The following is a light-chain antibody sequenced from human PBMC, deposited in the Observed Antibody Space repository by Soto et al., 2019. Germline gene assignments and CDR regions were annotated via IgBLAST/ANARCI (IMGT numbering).Light chain of an antibody. V-gene: IGKV1-6*01. CDR1: QAIRNN. CDR2: AAA. J-gene: IGKJ1*01. CDR3: LQDYNYPRT. Sequence: AIQMTQSPSSLSASVGDRVTITCRSSQAIRNNLVWFQQKPGKAPELLIYAAANLQSGVPSRFSGSGSGTDFTLTISSLQPEDFATDYCLQDYNYPRTFGQGTKVEIK.